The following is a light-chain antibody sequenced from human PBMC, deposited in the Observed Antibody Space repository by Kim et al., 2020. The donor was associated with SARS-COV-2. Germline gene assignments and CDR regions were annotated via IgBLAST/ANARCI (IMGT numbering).Light chain of an antibody. CDR3: QQYGRSAA. V-gene: IGKV3D-15*01. J-gene: IGKJ1*01. CDR2: GAS. Sequence: EIVMTQSPATLSVSPGERATLSCRASQSVSSNLAWYQQKPGQAPRLLIYGASTRAPGIPDRFSGSGSGTDFTLTISRLEPEDVAVYYCQQYGRSAAFVQGTKVDIK. CDR1: QSVSSN.